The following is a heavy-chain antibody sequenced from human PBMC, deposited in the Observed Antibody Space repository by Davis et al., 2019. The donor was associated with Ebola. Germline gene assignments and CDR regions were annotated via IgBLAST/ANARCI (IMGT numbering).Heavy chain of an antibody. V-gene: IGHV3-73*01. Sequence: GESLKISCAASGFTFSGSAMHWVRQASGKGLEWVGRIRSKPNNYATAYAASVKGRFTISRDDSQNTAYLQMSSLKTEDTAVYYCTSSSWYGAEDYWGQGTLVTVSS. CDR1: GFTFSGSA. D-gene: IGHD6-13*01. CDR3: TSSSWYGAEDY. CDR2: IRSKPNNYAT. J-gene: IGHJ4*02.